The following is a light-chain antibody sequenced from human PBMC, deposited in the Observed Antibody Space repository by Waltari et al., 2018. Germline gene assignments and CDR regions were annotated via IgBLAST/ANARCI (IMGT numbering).Light chain of an antibody. V-gene: IGKV3-15*01. CDR1: QSVSSN. J-gene: IGKJ1*01. Sequence: EIVMTQSPATLSVSPGERATLSCRASQSVSSNLAWYQQRPGQAPRLLISGASTRATGIPARFSGSGSGMEFTLTISILQSEDFAVYYCQQYNDWPRTFGQGTRVEVK. CDR3: QQYNDWPRT. CDR2: GAS.